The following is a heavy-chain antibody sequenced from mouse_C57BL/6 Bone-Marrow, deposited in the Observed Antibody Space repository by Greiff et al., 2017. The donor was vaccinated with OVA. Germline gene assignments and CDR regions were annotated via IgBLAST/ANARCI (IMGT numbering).Heavy chain of an antibody. CDR2: IHPNSGST. CDR3: ARGHYYGSSSYYLDY. Sequence: VQLQQPGAELVKPGASVKLSCKASGYTFTSYWMHWVKQRPGQGLEWIGMIHPNSGSTNYNEKFKSKATLTVDKSSSTAYMQLSSLTSEDSAVYCCARGHYYGSSSYYLDYWGQGTTLTVSS. CDR1: GYTFTSYW. D-gene: IGHD1-1*01. J-gene: IGHJ2*01. V-gene: IGHV1-64*01.